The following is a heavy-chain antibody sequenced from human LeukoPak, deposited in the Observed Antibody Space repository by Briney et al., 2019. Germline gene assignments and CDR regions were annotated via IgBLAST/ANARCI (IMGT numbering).Heavy chain of an antibody. V-gene: IGHV4-38-2*01. CDR1: GFTFSSDAM. CDR2: IYHSGST. CDR3: ARACGGDCYFDY. Sequence: GSLRLSCAASGFTFSSDAMRWVRQAPGKGLEWIGSIYHSGSTYYNPSLKSRVTISVDTSKNQFSLKLSSVTAADTAVYYCARACGGDCYFDYWGQGTLVTVSS. J-gene: IGHJ4*02. D-gene: IGHD2-21*02.